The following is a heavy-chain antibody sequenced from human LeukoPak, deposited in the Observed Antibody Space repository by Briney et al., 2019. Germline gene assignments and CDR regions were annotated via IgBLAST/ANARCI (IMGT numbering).Heavy chain of an antibody. CDR2: IIPIFGTA. V-gene: IGHV1-69*05. CDR1: GGTFSSYA. J-gene: IGHJ5*02. Sequence: ASVKVSCKASGGTFSSYAISWVRQAPGQGLEWMGGIIPIFGTANYAQKFQGRVTITTDESTSTAYMELSSLRSEDTAVYYCARGYDTTSFESDPWGQGTLVTVSS. D-gene: IGHD3-22*01. CDR3: ARGYDTTSFESDP.